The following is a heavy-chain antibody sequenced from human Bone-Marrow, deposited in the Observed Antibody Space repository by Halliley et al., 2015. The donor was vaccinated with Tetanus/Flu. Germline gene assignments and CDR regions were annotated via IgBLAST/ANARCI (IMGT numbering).Heavy chain of an antibody. D-gene: IGHD3-10*01. CDR1: GGSVGSGGYY. J-gene: IGHJ4*02. V-gene: IGHV4-39*01. CDR2: IYFSGST. CDR3: ARHGGTYGSGSYAYFDH. Sequence: TLSLTCTVSGGSVGSGGYYWGWVRQHPGKGLEWIGSIYFSGSTYYNPSLESRVTISVKNQFSLKLRSVTAADTAVYYCARHGGTYGSGSYAYFDHWGQGMLVTVSS.